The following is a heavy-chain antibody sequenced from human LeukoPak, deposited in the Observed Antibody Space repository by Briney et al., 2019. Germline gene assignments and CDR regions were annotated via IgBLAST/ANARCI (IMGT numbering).Heavy chain of an antibody. D-gene: IGHD6-6*01. J-gene: IGHJ4*02. CDR3: ARVSSSSGLRKLYYFDY. CDR1: GSSISSYY. V-gene: IGHV4-4*07. Sequence: SETLSLTCTVSGSSISSYYWSWIRQPAGKGLEWIGRIYTSGSTNYNPSLKSRVTMSVDTSKNQFSLRLSSVTAADTAVYYCARVSSSSGLRKLYYFDYWGQGTLVTVSS. CDR2: IYTSGST.